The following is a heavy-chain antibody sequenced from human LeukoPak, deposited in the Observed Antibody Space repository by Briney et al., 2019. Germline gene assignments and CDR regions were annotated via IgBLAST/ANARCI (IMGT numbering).Heavy chain of an antibody. V-gene: IGHV3-21*04. CDR2: ISSSSSYI. J-gene: IGHJ4*02. Sequence: PGGSLRLSCAASGFTFSSYSMNWVRQAPGKGLEWVSSISSSSSYIYYADSVKGRFTISRDNAKNSLYLQMNSLRAEDTAVYYCAKDLGRYSSGWYDYWGQGTLVTVSS. CDR1: GFTFSSYS. CDR3: AKDLGRYSSGWYDY. D-gene: IGHD6-19*01.